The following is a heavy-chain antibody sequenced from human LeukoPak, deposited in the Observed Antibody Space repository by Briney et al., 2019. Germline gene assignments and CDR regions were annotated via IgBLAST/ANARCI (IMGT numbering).Heavy chain of an antibody. CDR2: ISYDGSNK. D-gene: IGHD3-10*01. CDR1: GFTFSSYA. J-gene: IGHJ3*02. V-gene: IGHV3-30*04. Sequence: GGSLRLSCAASGFTFSSYAMHWVRQAPGKGLEWVAVISYDGSNKYYADSVKGRFTISRDNSKNTLYLQMNSLRAEDTAVYYCARGGGSRRYAFDIWGQGTMVTVSS. CDR3: ARGGGSRRYAFDI.